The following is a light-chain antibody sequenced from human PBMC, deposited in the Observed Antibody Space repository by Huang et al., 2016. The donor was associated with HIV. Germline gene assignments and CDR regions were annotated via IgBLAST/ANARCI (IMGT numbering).Light chain of an antibody. J-gene: IGKJ5*01. V-gene: IGKV3D-20*01. CDR1: QSVSSSY. CDR3: QQYGSSPIT. Sequence: EIVLTHSPATLSLSPGESATLTCGASQSVSSSYLACYHQNPGLAPRLLIYDASSRATGIPDKFSGSGSGTDFTLTISRLEPEYFAVYYCQQYGSSPITFGQGTRLEIK. CDR2: DAS.